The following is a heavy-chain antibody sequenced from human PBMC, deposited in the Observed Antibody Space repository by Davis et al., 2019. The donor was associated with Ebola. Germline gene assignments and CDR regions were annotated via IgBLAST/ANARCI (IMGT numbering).Heavy chain of an antibody. Sequence: GGSLRLSYAASGFPFDDYAMHWVRQVPGKGLEWVSGFSWDGGSTAYADSVKGRFTISRDNAKNSLYLQMNSLRDEDTAVYYCARSSGYGLYWGQGALVTVSS. J-gene: IGHJ4*02. CDR3: ARSSGYGLY. CDR1: GFPFDDYA. D-gene: IGHD5-12*01. CDR2: FSWDGGST. V-gene: IGHV3-9*01.